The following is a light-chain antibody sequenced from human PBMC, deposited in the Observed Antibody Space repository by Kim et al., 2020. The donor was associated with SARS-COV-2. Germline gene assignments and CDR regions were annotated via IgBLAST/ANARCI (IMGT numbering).Light chain of an antibody. CDR1: QVSSSY. CDR3: LQHNVYPYT. J-gene: IGKJ2*01. Sequence: SAAVGDIVTTTWPARQVSSSYLVWFQQKPGKVPKRLIDATSILESGVPSRFSGRGSRAEFTLTITNQQPEDFATYYCLQHNVYPYTFGQGTKLEI. V-gene: IGKV1-17*03. CDR2: ATS.